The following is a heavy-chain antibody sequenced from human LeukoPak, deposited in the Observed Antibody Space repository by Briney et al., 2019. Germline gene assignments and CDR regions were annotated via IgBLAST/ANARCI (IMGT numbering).Heavy chain of an antibody. CDR3: ARARMGDGYNS. V-gene: IGHV1-46*01. D-gene: IGHD5-24*01. CDR1: GYIFTNYY. Sequence: ASVKVSCKASGYIFTNYYMHWVRQAPGQGLEWMGIINPSGGSTSYAQKFQGRVTMTRDTSTSTVYMELSSLRSEDTAVYYCARARMGDGYNSWGQGTLVTVSS. CDR2: INPSGGST. J-gene: IGHJ5*02.